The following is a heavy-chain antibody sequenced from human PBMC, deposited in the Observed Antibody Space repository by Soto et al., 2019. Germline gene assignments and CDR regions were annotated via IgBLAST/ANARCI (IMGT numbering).Heavy chain of an antibody. CDR1: GYTFTGYY. CDR2: ITPNTGGT. Sequence: QVQLVQSGAEVKKPGASVKVSCKASGYTFTGYYLHWVRQAPGQGLEWMGWITPNTGGTNYAQNFQGWVTMTRDTSISTAYMELSRLRYDDTAVYYCARAQAAMIVAMGFDYWGQGNLVTVSS. V-gene: IGHV1-2*04. D-gene: IGHD3-22*01. CDR3: ARAQAAMIVAMGFDY. J-gene: IGHJ4*02.